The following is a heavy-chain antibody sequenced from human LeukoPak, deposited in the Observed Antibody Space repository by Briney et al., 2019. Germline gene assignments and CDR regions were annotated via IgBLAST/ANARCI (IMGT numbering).Heavy chain of an antibody. CDR1: GGSISSGSYY. J-gene: IGHJ6*03. CDR2: IYTSGST. Sequence: SETLSLTCTVSGGSISSGSYYWSWIRQPAGKGLEWIGRIYTSGSTNYNPSLKSRVTISVDTSKNQFSLKLSSVTAADTAVYYCARGAFGVVTRRIHYYYYYMDVWGKGTTVTVSS. CDR3: ARGAFGVVTRRIHYYYYYMDV. D-gene: IGHD3-3*01. V-gene: IGHV4-61*02.